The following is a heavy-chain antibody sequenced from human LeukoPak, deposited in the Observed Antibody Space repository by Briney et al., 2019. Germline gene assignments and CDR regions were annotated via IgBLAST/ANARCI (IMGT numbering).Heavy chain of an antibody. CDR2: ISWNSGSI. D-gene: IGHD3-10*01. CDR3: ARHFPQKGGGITMVRGVRQPRGAFDI. CDR1: GFTFDDYA. Sequence: GGSLRLSCAASGFTFDDYAMHWVRQAPGKGLEWVSGISWNSGSIVYADSVKGRFTISGDNAKNSLYLQMNSLRAEDTAVYYCARHFPQKGGGITMVRGVRQPRGAFDIWGQGTMVTVSS. J-gene: IGHJ3*02. V-gene: IGHV3-9*01.